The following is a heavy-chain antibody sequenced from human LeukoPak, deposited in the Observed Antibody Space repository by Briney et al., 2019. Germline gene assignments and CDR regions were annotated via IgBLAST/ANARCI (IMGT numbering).Heavy chain of an antibody. V-gene: IGHV3-30*02. CDR2: IRHDGTEK. CDR1: GFTFSTYG. J-gene: IGHJ4*02. D-gene: IGHD1-26*01. CDR3: ARLMVGQAGVGATHFDY. Sequence: GVSLRLFCVASGFTFSTYGMLWARQAPGKGLEWLTFIRHDGTEKYYADSVKGRFTISRDNSRNTLYLQVNSLGPDDTAVYYCARLMVGQAGVGATHFDYWGQGTLVSVSS.